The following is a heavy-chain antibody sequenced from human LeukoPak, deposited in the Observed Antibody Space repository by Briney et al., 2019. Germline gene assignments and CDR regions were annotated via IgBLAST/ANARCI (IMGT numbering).Heavy chain of an antibody. J-gene: IGHJ4*02. V-gene: IGHV3-21*01. Sequence: GGSLRLSCAASGFTVSSNYMSWVRQAPGKGLEWVSSISSGSTYIYYADSVKGRFTFSRGNAKNSLYLQMNSLRAEDTAVYYCARDPYGVGRFDYWGQGTLVTVSS. CDR1: GFTVSSNY. D-gene: IGHD3-10*01. CDR3: ARDPYGVGRFDY. CDR2: ISSGSTYI.